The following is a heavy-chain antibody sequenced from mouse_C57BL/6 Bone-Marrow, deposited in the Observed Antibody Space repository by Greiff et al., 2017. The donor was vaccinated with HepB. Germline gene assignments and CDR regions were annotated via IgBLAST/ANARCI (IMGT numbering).Heavy chain of an antibody. D-gene: IGHD2-3*01. CDR3: ASLYDGYYDY. J-gene: IGHJ2*01. V-gene: IGHV1-81*01. CDR1: GYTFTSYG. CDR2: IYPRSGNT. Sequence: QVQLKESGAELARPGASVKLSCKASGYTFTSYGISWVKQRTGQSLEWIGEIYPRSGNTYYNEKFKGKATLTADKSSSTAYMELRSLTSEDSAVYFCASLYDGYYDYWGQGTTLTVSS.